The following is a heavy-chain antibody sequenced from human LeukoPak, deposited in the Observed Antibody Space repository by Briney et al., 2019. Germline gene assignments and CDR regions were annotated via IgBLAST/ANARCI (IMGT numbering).Heavy chain of an antibody. V-gene: IGHV4-30-2*01. J-gene: IGHJ4*02. D-gene: IGHD3-10*01. CDR3: ARREYYFDY. Sequence: PSETLSLTCAVSGGSISSGAYSWSWIRQPPGKGLEWIGYIYHSGSTYYNPSLKSRVTISVDRSKNQFSLKLTSVTAADTAVYYCARREYYFDYWGQGTLVTVSS. CDR1: GGSISSGAYS. CDR2: IYHSGST.